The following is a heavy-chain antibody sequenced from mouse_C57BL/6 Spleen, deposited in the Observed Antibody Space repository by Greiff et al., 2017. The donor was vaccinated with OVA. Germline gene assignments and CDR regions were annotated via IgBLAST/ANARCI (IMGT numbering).Heavy chain of an antibody. V-gene: IGHV5-4*01. Sequence: EVKLVESGGGLVKPGGSLKLSCAASGFTFSSYAMSWVRQTPEKRLEWVATISDGGSYTYYPDNVKGRFTISRDNAKNNLYLQMSHLKSEDTAMYYCAREDMVRYYFDYWGQGTTLTVSS. CDR1: GFTFSSYA. CDR3: AREDMVRYYFDY. CDR2: ISDGGSYT. J-gene: IGHJ2*01. D-gene: IGHD2-1*01.